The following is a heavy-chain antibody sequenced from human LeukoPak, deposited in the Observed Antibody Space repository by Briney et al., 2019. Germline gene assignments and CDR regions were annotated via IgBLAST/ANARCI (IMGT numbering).Heavy chain of an antibody. CDR2: ISSSSSTI. Sequence: PGGPLRFSCASAGFTSSSYSMNWVRQAPGKRLEWVSYISSSSSTIYYAASVKGRFTFSRDTTNNSLYLQMNSMTDETATVYYCARDDGVDWLVSNWFEPTGEGNLVTVSP. CDR3: ARDDGVDWLVSNWFEP. V-gene: IGHV3-48*02. J-gene: IGHJ5*02. D-gene: IGHD3-9*01. CDR1: GFTSSSYS.